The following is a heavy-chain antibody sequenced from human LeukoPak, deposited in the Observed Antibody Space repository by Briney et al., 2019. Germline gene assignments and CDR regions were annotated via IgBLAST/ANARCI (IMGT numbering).Heavy chain of an antibody. CDR2: IYYSGST. Sequence: SETLSLTCTVSGGSISSYYWSWIRQPPGKELEWIGYIYYSGSTNYNPSLKSRVTISVDTSKNQFSLKLSSVTAADTAVYYCARGPRFVLQELVYNWFDPWGQGTLVTVSS. J-gene: IGHJ5*02. CDR3: ARGPRFVLQELVYNWFDP. CDR1: GGSISSYY. D-gene: IGHD6-13*01. V-gene: IGHV4-59*08.